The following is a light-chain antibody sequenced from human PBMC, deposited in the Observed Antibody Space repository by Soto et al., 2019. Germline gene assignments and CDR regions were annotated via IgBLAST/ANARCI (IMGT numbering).Light chain of an antibody. V-gene: IGLV2-14*01. Sequence: QSALTQPASVSGSPGQSITISCTGSSGDVGHYNYVSWYQQHPGKAPKLMIYEVSNRPSGVSNRFSGSKSGNTASLTVSGLQAEDEADYYCSSFAGNNNLVFGGGTKVTVL. CDR1: SGDVGHYNY. J-gene: IGLJ2*01. CDR3: SSFAGNNNLV. CDR2: EVS.